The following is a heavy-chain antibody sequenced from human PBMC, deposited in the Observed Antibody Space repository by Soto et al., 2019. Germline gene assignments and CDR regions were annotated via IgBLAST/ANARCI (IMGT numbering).Heavy chain of an antibody. J-gene: IGHJ4*02. D-gene: IGHD3-22*01. CDR1: GYTFTTYY. CDR3: ARQRSDRSGYNGGYNNY. Sequence: HVQLVQSGAEVKKPGASVKVSCKASGYTFTTYYIQWVRQAPGQGLEWMGVISPSGGTTTYAQKFKGRVTMTRDTSTSTVHMELSRLRSEDTAVYYCARQRSDRSGYNGGYNNYWGQGTLVTVSS. V-gene: IGHV1-46*01. CDR2: ISPSGGTT.